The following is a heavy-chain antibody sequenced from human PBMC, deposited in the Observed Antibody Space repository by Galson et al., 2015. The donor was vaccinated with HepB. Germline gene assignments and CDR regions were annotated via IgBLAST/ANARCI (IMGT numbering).Heavy chain of an antibody. CDR1: GFSFNNFV. CDR3: VREQGSDYYRTADH. CDR2: TVYGGTTE. V-gene: IGHV3-33*08. Sequence: SLRLSCAVSGFSFNNFVMHWIRQAPGRGLEWVAVTVYGGTTEHYADSVKGRFTISRDTSKNTLYLQMSSLRAEDTAVYYCVREQGSDYYRTADHWGQGTLVTVSS. D-gene: IGHD5-12*01. J-gene: IGHJ4*02.